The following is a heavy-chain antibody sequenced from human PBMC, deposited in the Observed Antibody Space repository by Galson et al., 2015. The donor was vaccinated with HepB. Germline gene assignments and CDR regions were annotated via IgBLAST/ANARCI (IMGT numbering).Heavy chain of an antibody. J-gene: IGHJ4*02. Sequence: SLRLSCAASGFTFSSSAIHWVRQTSGKGLEWVGHIKSKASNYATAYTMSLKGRFTISRDDSKNTEYLHMKRLKTEDTAVYYCTRLGDLSGYSSSWGQGTLVTVSS. CDR1: GFTFSSSA. CDR3: TRLGDLSGYSSS. V-gene: IGHV3-73*01. D-gene: IGHD6-13*01. CDR2: IKSKASNYAT.